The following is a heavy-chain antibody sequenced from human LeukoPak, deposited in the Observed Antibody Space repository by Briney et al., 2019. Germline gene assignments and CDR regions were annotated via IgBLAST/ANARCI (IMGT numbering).Heavy chain of an antibody. CDR2: IIPIFGTA. CDR1: GGTFSSYA. CDR3: ARDVLPGGYYYMDV. D-gene: IGHD3-16*01. Sequence: ASVKVSCKASGGTFSSYAISWVRQAPGQGLEWMGGIIPIFGTANYAQKFQGRVTITADKSTSTAYMELSSPRSEDTAVYYCARDVLPGGYYYMDVWGKGTTVTVSS. J-gene: IGHJ6*03. V-gene: IGHV1-69*06.